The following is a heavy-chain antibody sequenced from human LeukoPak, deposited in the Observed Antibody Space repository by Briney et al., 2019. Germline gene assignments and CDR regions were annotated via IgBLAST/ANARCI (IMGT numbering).Heavy chain of an antibody. J-gene: IGHJ5*02. CDR2: IYYSGST. Sequence: RSSETLSLTCTVSGGSISSSYYYWGWIRQPPGKGLEWIGSIYYSGSTSYNPSLKSRVTMSVDTSKNQFSLKLSSVTAADTAVYYCARRCRGSYYEFDPWGQGTLVTVSS. CDR3: ARRCRGSYYEFDP. V-gene: IGHV4-39*01. D-gene: IGHD1-26*01. CDR1: GGSISSSYYY.